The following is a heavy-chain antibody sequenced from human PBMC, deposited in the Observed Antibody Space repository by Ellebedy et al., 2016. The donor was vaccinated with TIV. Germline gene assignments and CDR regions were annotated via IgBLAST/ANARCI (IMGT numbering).Heavy chain of an antibody. J-gene: IGHJ6*02. CDR1: GGSINNYY. CDR2: IHHSGNS. Sequence: MPSETLSLTCSVSGGSINNYYWTWIRQPPGQGLEWIGYIHHSGNSHIHPSLKGRVTLSVDTSKNQFSLDMTSVTAADTATYYCARDLGRYGMDVWGQGTTVTVSS. CDR3: ARDLGRYGMDV. V-gene: IGHV4-59*01.